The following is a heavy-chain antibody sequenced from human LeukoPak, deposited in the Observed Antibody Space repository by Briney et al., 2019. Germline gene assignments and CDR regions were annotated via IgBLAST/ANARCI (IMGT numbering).Heavy chain of an antibody. CDR1: GGSISSGGYY. D-gene: IGHD3-22*01. CDR2: IYTSGST. J-gene: IGHJ4*02. V-gene: IGHV4-61*02. Sequence: SETLSLTCTVSGGSISSGGYYWSWIRQPAGKGLEWIGRIYTSGSTDYNPSLKSRVTMSVDTFKNQFSLKLSSVTAADTAVYYCARGLDSSGYPFYFDYWGQGTLVTVSS. CDR3: ARGLDSSGYPFYFDY.